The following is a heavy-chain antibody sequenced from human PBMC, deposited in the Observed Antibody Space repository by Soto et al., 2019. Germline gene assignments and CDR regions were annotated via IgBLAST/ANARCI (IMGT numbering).Heavy chain of an antibody. J-gene: IGHJ4*02. D-gene: IGHD5-12*01. CDR2: ISTDGNKI. CDR1: GFTFSSFV. Sequence: QVQLVESGGGVVQPGRSLRLSCAASGFTFSSFVLHWVRQAPGKGLEWVSLISTDGNKIYYADSVKGRFTISRDNSQNTLYLKMNSLTGEDTVVYCCARDRDGYNRAFLDSWGQGTMVTVSS. CDR3: ARDRDGYNRAFLDS. V-gene: IGHV3-30-3*01.